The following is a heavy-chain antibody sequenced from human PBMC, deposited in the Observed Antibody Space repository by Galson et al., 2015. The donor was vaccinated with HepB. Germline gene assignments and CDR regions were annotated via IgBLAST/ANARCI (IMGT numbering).Heavy chain of an antibody. J-gene: IGHJ4*02. D-gene: IGHD1-26*01. CDR1: GYTFSSYA. V-gene: IGHV1-69*13. CDR2: IIPIFGTA. CDR3: TRSGSYSEFDY. Sequence: SVKVYCKASGYTFSSYAISWVRQAPGQGLEWMGGIIPIFGTANYAQKFQGRVTITADESTSTAYMELSSLRSEDTAVYYCTRSGSYSEFDYWGQGTLVTVSS.